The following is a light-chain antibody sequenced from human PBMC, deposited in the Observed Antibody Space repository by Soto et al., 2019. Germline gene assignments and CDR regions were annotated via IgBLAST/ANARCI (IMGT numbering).Light chain of an antibody. CDR2: EVT. CDR3: SSCAGSNNLL. CDR1: SSDVGDCNY. V-gene: IGLV2-8*01. Sequence: QSALTQPPSASGSPGQSVIISCTGTSSDVGDCNYVSWYQQHPGKAPKLLLYEVTKRPSGVPDRFSGSKSGNTASLTVSGLQAEDEADYYCSSCAGSNNLLFGGGTKLTVL. J-gene: IGLJ3*02.